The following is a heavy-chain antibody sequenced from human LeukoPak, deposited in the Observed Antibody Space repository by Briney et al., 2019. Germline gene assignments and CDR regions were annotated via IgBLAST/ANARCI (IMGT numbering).Heavy chain of an antibody. CDR2: IYYSGST. J-gene: IGHJ5*02. CDR3: ARHVGHYCSGGSCYSANWFDP. Sequence: PSETLSLTCTVSGGSISSSSYYWGWIRQPPGTGLEWIGSIYYSGSTYYNPSLKSRVTISVDTSKNQFSLKLSSVTAADTAVYYCARHVGHYCSGGSCYSANWFDPWGQGTLVTVSS. D-gene: IGHD2-15*01. CDR1: GGSISSSSYY. V-gene: IGHV4-39*01.